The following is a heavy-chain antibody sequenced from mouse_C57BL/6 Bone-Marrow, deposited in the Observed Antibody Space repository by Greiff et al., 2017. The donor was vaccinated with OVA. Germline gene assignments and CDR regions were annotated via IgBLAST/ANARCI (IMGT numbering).Heavy chain of an antibody. J-gene: IGHJ1*03. D-gene: IGHD2-3*01. Sequence: QVQLQQSGPELVKPGASVKISCKASGYAFSSSWMNWVKQRPGKGLEWIGRLYPGDGDTNYNGKFKGKATLTADKSSSTAYMQLSSLTSEDSAVYFCARSGDGYDWYFDVWGTGTTVTVSS. CDR2: LYPGDGDT. V-gene: IGHV1-82*01. CDR3: ARSGDGYDWYFDV. CDR1: GYAFSSSW.